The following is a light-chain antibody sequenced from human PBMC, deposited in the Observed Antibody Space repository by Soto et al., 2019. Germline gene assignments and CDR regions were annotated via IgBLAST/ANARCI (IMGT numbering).Light chain of an antibody. CDR2: AAS. Sequence: DIQMTQSPSSLSASVGDTVTITCRASQGIGNYLAWFQQKPGKVPKLLIYAASTLQSGVPSRFSGSGSGTDFTLTISSLQPEDFATYYCQQSYSTPLFGQGTKLEIK. J-gene: IGKJ2*01. CDR1: QGIGNY. CDR3: QQSYSTPL. V-gene: IGKV1-39*01.